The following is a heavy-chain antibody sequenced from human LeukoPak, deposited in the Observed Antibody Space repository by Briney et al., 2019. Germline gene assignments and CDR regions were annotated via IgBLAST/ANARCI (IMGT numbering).Heavy chain of an antibody. CDR3: ARAAGYSSGFTFDY. J-gene: IGHJ4*02. Sequence: SETLSLTCTVSGGSISSYYWSWIRQPPGKGLEWIGYIYYSGSTNYNPSLKSRVTISVDTSKNQFSLKLSSVTAADTAVYYCARAAGYSSGFTFDYWGQGTLVTVSS. V-gene: IGHV4-59*01. D-gene: IGHD6-19*01. CDR1: GGSISSYY. CDR2: IYYSGST.